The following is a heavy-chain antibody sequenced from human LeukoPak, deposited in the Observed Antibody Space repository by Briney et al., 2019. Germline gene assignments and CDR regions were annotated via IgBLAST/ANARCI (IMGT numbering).Heavy chain of an antibody. CDR3: ARDYYGSVGYYGAGYSYGMDV. CDR1: GGSISSSSYY. CDR2: IYYSGST. Sequence: SETLSLTCTVSGGSISSSSYYWSWIRQPPGKGLEWIGYIYYSGSTYYNPSLKSRVTISIDTSKKHFSLNLSSVSAADTAVYYCARDYYGSVGYYGAGYSYGMDVWGQGTTITVSS. D-gene: IGHD3-22*01. V-gene: IGHV4-61*03. J-gene: IGHJ6*02.